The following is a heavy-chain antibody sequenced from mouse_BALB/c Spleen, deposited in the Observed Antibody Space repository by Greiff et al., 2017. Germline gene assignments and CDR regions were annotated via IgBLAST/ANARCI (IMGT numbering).Heavy chain of an antibody. CDR1: GYTFSSYW. CDR3: ARRGYYGSSHWYFDI. V-gene: IGHV1-9*01. D-gene: IGHD1-1*01. Sequence: QVQLKQSGAELMKPGASVKISCKATGYTFSSYWIEWVKQRPGHGLEWIGEILPGSGSTNYNEKFKGKATFTADTSSNTAYMQLSSLTSEDSAVYYCARRGYYGSSHWYFDIWGAGTTVTVSS. J-gene: IGHJ1*01. CDR2: ILPGSGST.